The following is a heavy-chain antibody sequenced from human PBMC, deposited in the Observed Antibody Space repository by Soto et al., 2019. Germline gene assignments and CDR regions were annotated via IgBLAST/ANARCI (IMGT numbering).Heavy chain of an antibody. D-gene: IGHD6-19*01. J-gene: IGHJ4*02. CDR1: GFTFSSYA. Sequence: PGGSLRLSCAASGFTFSSYAMSWVRQAPGKGLEWVSAISGSGGSTYYADSVKGRFTISRDNSKNTLYLQMNSLRAEDTAVYYCAKLRQWLVRTQVDYWGQGTLVTVSS. V-gene: IGHV3-23*01. CDR3: AKLRQWLVRTQVDY. CDR2: ISGSGGST.